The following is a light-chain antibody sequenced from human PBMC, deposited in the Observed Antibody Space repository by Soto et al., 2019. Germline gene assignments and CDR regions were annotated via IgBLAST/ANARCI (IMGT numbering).Light chain of an antibody. J-gene: IGLJ1*01. V-gene: IGLV2-11*01. Sequence: QSALTQPRSVSGSPGQSVTISCTGTSSDVGGSAYVSWYQQQPGKAPKLMIYDVTKRPSGVPDRFSGSKSANTASLTISGLQGDDEADYYCCSYAGSYTYLFGTGTKLTVL. CDR3: CSYAGSYTYL. CDR1: SSDVGGSAY. CDR2: DVT.